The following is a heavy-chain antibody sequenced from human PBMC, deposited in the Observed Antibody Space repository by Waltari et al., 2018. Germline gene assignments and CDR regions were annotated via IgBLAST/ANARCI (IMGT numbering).Heavy chain of an antibody. J-gene: IGHJ4*02. D-gene: IGHD1-1*01. Sequence: QLQLQESGPGLVKPSETLSLTCTVSGGSISSSSYYWGWIRQPPGKGLEWIGSIYYSGSTYYNPSLKSRVTISVDTSKNQFSLKLSSVTAADTAVYYCARLVELGPNHYFDYWGQGTLVTVSS. CDR2: IYYSGST. CDR1: GGSISSSSYY. CDR3: ARLVELGPNHYFDY. V-gene: IGHV4-39*01.